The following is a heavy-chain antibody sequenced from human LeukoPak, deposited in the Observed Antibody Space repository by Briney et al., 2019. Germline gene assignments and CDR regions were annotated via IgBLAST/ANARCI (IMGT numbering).Heavy chain of an antibody. CDR3: ARGKRVVPAAKAYYYGMDV. D-gene: IGHD2-2*01. CDR1: GGSISSYY. J-gene: IGHJ6*04. V-gene: IGHV4-4*07. CDR2: IYTSGST. Sequence: SETLSLTCTVSGGSISSYYWSWTRQPAGKGLEWIGRIYTSGSTNYNPSLKSRVTMSVDTSKNQFSLKLSSVTAADTAVYYCARGKRVVPAAKAYYYGMDVWGKGTTVTVSS.